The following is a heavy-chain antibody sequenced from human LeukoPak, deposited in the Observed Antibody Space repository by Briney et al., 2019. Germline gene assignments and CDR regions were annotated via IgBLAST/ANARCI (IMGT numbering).Heavy chain of an antibody. CDR3: ARDDQGGNYFDY. V-gene: IGHV1-46*01. J-gene: IGHJ4*02. CDR2: INPSGGST. D-gene: IGHD3-16*01. CDR1: GYTFTSYY. Sequence: ASVKVSCKASGYTFTSYYMHWVRQAPGQGLEWMGIINPSGGSTSYAQKFQGRVTMTRDMSTSTVYMELSSLRSEDTAVYYCARDDQGGNYFDYWGQETLVTVSS.